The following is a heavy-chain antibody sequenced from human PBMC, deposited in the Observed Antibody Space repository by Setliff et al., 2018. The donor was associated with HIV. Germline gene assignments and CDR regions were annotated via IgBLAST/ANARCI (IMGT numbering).Heavy chain of an antibody. D-gene: IGHD3-3*01. V-gene: IGHV5-51*01. J-gene: IGHJ4*02. CDR3: ARGKGVVITSYYFDY. Sequence: GESLKISCKGSGYSFTSYWVGWVRQMPGKGLEWMGIIYPGDSDTRYSSSFQGQVTISADKSISTAYLQWSSLKASDTAMYYCARGKGVVITSYYFDYWGQGTLVTVS. CDR2: IYPGDSDT. CDR1: GYSFTSYW.